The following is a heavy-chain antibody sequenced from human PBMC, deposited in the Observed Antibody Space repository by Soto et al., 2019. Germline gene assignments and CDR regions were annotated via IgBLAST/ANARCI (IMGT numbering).Heavy chain of an antibody. J-gene: IGHJ3*02. V-gene: IGHV4-31*03. CDR1: GGSISSGGYY. D-gene: IGHD4-17*01. CDR3: ARDGRYGDYYGGDAFDI. CDR2: IYYSGST. Sequence: QVQLQESGPGLVKPSQTLSLTCTVSGGSISSGGYYWSWIRQHPGKGLEWIGYIYYSGSTYYNPSLKGRVTISVDTSKSQCSLKLSSVTAADTAVYYCARDGRYGDYYGGDAFDIWGQGTMVTVSS.